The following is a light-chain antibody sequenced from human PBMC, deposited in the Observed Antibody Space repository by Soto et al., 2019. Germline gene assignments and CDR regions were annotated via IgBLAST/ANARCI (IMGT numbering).Light chain of an antibody. Sequence: QSVLTQPDSVSGSPGQSVTISCTGTSSDIGGYNYVSWYQQHPGKAPKLIIYNVSNRPSGISNRFSGSKSGSTASLTISGLQAEDEADYYCTSYSRGSTLVIFGGGTKVTVL. J-gene: IGLJ2*01. CDR1: SSDIGGYNY. V-gene: IGLV2-14*01. CDR3: TSYSRGSTLVI. CDR2: NVS.